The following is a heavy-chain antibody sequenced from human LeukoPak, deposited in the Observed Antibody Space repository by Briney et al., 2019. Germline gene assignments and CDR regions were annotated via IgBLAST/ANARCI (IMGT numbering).Heavy chain of an antibody. Sequence: GGSLRLSCAASGFTFSSYWMSWVRQAPGKGLEWVANIKQDGSEKYYVDSVKGRFTISRDNAKNSLYLQMNSLRAEDTAVYYCARVTDSSGYYPFYYYYYGMDVWGQGTTVTVSS. CDR1: GFTFSSYW. V-gene: IGHV3-7*01. D-gene: IGHD3-22*01. J-gene: IGHJ6*02. CDR3: ARVTDSSGYYPFYYYYYGMDV. CDR2: IKQDGSEK.